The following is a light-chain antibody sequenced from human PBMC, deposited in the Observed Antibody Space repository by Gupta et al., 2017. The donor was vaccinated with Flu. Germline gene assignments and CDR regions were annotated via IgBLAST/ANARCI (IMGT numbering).Light chain of an antibody. V-gene: IGLV1-44*01. CDR1: RSNLGSNT. Sequence: QSVLTQPPSASGTPGQRVSLSCSGGRSNLGSNTVNWFQHVPGPAPKLLIHSHNHRPSGISDRFSASTSGTTASLVIPGLQSEDEAAYYCAAWDDSLDGCVFGSGTELTVL. J-gene: IGLJ1*01. CDR3: AAWDDSLDGCV. CDR2: SHN.